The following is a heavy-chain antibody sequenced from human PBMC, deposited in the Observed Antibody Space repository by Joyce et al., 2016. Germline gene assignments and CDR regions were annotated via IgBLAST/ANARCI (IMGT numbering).Heavy chain of an antibody. V-gene: IGHV5-51*01. J-gene: IGHJ4*02. CDR2: IYPGDSDT. Sequence: EVQLVQSGAEVKKPGESLKISCKDFGHKFTTYWGAWVRQLPGKGLEWMGIIYPGDSDTRYSPAFQGQVTFSADRSTSTAYLHLSSLKVSDTATYYCARTTRDSLDSWGQGTLVTVSS. CDR1: GHKFTTYW. CDR3: ARTTRDSLDS. D-gene: IGHD4-11*01.